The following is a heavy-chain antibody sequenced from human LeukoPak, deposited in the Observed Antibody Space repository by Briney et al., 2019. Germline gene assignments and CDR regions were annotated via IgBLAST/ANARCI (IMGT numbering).Heavy chain of an antibody. CDR2: ISGSGGST. D-gene: IGHD3-22*01. J-gene: IGHJ4*02. V-gene: IGHV3-23*01. Sequence: GGTLRLSCAASGFTFSSYGMSWVRQAPGKGLEWVSAISGSGGSTYYADSVKGRFTISRDNSKNTLYLQMNSLRAEDTAVYYCARSTKPYDSSGYYLDYWGQGTLVTVSS. CDR1: GFTFSSYG. CDR3: ARSTKPYDSSGYYLDY.